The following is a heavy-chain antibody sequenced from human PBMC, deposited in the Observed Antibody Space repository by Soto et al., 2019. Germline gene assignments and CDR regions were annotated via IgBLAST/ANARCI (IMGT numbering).Heavy chain of an antibody. D-gene: IGHD6-19*01. Sequence: GGSLRLSCAASGFTFSSYAMSWVRQAPGEGLEWVSAISGSGGSTYYADSVKGRFTISRDNSKNTLYLQMNSLRAEDTAVYYCAKDRGPRVAGPLDYWGQGTLVTVSS. CDR1: GFTFSSYA. CDR2: ISGSGGST. V-gene: IGHV3-23*01. CDR3: AKDRGPRVAGPLDY. J-gene: IGHJ4*02.